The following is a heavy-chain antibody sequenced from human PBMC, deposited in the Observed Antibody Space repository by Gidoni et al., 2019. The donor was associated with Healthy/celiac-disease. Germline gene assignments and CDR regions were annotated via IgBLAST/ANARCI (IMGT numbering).Heavy chain of an antibody. D-gene: IGHD6-6*01. J-gene: IGHJ4*02. CDR1: GFTFSDYY. CDR3: ARDPPAYSSSDHFDY. Sequence: QVQLVESGGGLVKPGGSLRLSCAASGFTFSDYYMSWIRQAQGKGLEWVSYISSSGSTIYYADSVKGRFTISRDNAKNSLYLQRNSLRAEDTAVYYCARDPPAYSSSDHFDYWGQGTLVTVSS. CDR2: ISSSGSTI. V-gene: IGHV3-11*01.